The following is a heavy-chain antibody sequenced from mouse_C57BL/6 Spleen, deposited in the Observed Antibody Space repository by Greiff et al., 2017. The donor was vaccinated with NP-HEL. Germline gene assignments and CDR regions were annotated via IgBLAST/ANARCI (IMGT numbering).Heavy chain of an antibody. J-gene: IGHJ2*01. CDR3: ARDIWDGTLDY. CDR2: INYDGSST. V-gene: IGHV5-16*01. Sequence: EVMLVESEGGLVQPGSSMKLSCTASGFTFSDYYMAWVRQVPEKGLEWVANINYDGSSTYYLDSLKSRFIISRDNAKNILYLQMSSLKSEDTATYYCARDIWDGTLDYWGQGTTLTVSS. CDR1: GFTFSDYY. D-gene: IGHD4-1*01.